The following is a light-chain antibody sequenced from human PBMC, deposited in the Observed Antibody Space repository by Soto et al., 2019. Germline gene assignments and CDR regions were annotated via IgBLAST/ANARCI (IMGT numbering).Light chain of an antibody. V-gene: IGKV1-33*01. CDR2: DAS. J-gene: IGKJ2*01. CDR1: QDISNY. CDR3: QQYDNHPPTYT. Sequence: DIQMTQSPSSLSASVGDRVTITCQASQDISNYLNWYQQKPGKAPKLLIYDASNLETGVPSRFSGSGSGTDFTFTISSLQPEYIATYYCQQYDNHPPTYTFGQGTKLEIK.